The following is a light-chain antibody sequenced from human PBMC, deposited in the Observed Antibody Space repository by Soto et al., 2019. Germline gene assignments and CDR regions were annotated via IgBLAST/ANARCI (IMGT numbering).Light chain of an antibody. CDR3: SSYAPTSTLI. J-gene: IGLJ2*01. CDR2: EGS. Sequence: QSALTQPASVSGSPGQSITISCTGTSSDVGGYNLVSWYQQYPGKAPKLIIYEGSKRPSGVSARFSGSKSGSTASLTISGLQAEDEANYYCSSYAPTSTLIFGGGTKLTVL. V-gene: IGLV2-23*01. CDR1: SSDVGGYNL.